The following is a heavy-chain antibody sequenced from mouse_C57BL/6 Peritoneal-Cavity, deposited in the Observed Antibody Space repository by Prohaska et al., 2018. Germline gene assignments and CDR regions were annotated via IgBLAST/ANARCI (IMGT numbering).Heavy chain of an antibody. CDR2: ISNGGGST. CDR1: GFTFSDYY. V-gene: IGHV5-12*01. Sequence: EVKLVESGGGLVQPGGSLKLSCAASGFTFSDYYMYWVRQTPEKRLEWVAYISNGGGSTYYPDTVKGRFTISRDNAKNTLYLQMSRLKSEDTAMYYCARRGLYEGYFDVWGTGTTVTVSS. J-gene: IGHJ1*03. D-gene: IGHD2-12*01. CDR3: ARRGLYEGYFDV.